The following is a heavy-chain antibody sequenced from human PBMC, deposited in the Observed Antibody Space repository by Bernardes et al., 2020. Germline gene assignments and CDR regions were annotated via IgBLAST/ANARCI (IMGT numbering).Heavy chain of an antibody. CDR3: ASVVVAGPYAMDG. V-gene: IGHV1-8*01. CDR2: MNPDKGDT. CDR1: AYTFSRYD. Sequence: ASVKVSRKASAYTFSRYDINWVRQPSGVGLEWMGWMNPDKGDTAYAQNFQGRAIMTRNTSISTAYMELSGLRSDDTAVYYCASVVVAGPYAMDGWGQGTTVTVSS. J-gene: IGHJ6*02. D-gene: IGHD2-15*01.